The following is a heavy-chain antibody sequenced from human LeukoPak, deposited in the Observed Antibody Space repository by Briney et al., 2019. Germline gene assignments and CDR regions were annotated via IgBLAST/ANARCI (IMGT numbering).Heavy chain of an antibody. J-gene: IGHJ6*02. V-gene: IGHV4-34*01. CDR2: INHSGST. CDR1: GGSFSGYY. CDR3: ARGPVYYYYGMDV. Sequence: SETLSLTCAVYGGSFSGYYWSWIRQPPGKGLEWIGEINHSGSTNYNPSLKSRVTISVDTSKNQFSLKLSSVTAADTAVYCCARGPVYYYYGMDVWGQGTTVTVSS.